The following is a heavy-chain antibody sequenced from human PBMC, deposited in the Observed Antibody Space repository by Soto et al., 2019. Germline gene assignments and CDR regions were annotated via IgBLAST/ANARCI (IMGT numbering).Heavy chain of an antibody. CDR1: GYTFTSYG. D-gene: IGHD2-15*01. CDR2: ISAYNGNT. V-gene: IGHV1-18*01. CDR3: ARDRADIVVVVAADEDAFDI. Sequence: QVQLVQSGAEVKKPGASVKVSCKASGYTFTSYGISWVRQAPGQGLEWMGWISAYNGNTNYAQKLQGRVTMTTDTSTSKAYMELRSLRSDDTAVYYCARDRADIVVVVAADEDAFDIWGQGTMVTVSS. J-gene: IGHJ3*02.